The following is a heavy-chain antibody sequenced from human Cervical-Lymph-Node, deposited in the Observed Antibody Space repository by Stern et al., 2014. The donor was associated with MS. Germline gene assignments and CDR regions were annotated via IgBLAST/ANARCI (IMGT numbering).Heavy chain of an antibody. J-gene: IGHJ4*02. D-gene: IGHD1-26*01. CDR2: IYYSGYP. CDR1: GESIAGYY. CDR3: ARQKWDRDTYFEY. V-gene: IGHV4-59*08. Sequence: QVQLLESGPGLVKPSETLSLTCTVSGESIAGYYWNWIRQPPGQGLEWIGYIYYSGYPTYNPSLKSRVTISLDTSKSHFSLKVTSVTAADTAIYYCARQKWDRDTYFEYWGQGSLVTVSS.